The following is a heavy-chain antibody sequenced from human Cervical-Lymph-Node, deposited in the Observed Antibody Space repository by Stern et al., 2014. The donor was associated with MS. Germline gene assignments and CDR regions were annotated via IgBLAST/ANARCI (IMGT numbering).Heavy chain of an antibody. CDR3: ARAGRYSYGSGSFSVASYFDY. J-gene: IGHJ4*02. Sequence: ESGPALVKPTQTLTLTCTFSGLSLSASGVCVNWIRQPPGKALEWLAPIDCDEEKYYNTSLKTRLTISKDTSKNQAVLTMTNMDPVDTATYYCARAGRYSYGSGSFSVASYFDYWGQGILVTVSS. CDR1: GLSLSASGVC. CDR2: IDCDEEK. V-gene: IGHV2-70*01. D-gene: IGHD3-10*01.